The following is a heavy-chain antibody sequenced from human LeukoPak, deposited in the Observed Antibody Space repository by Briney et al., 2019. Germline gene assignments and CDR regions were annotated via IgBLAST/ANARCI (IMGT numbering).Heavy chain of an antibody. CDR2: IKQDGSEK. Sequence: GGSLRLSCAASGFTFSRYWISWVRQAPGKGLEWVANIKQDGSEKYYVDSVKGRFTISRDNAKNSLYLQMNSLRAEDTAVYYCARFFRGSRGYCSEYWGQGTLVTVSS. CDR3: ARFFRGSRGYCSEY. CDR1: GFTFSRYW. D-gene: IGHD3-22*01. V-gene: IGHV3-7*04. J-gene: IGHJ4*02.